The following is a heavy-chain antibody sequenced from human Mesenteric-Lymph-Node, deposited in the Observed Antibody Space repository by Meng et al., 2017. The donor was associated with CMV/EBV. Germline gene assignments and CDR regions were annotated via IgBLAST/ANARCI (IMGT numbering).Heavy chain of an antibody. CDR1: GGTFSSYA. CDR2: IIPIFGTA. V-gene: IGHV1-69*06. D-gene: IGHD3-3*01. Sequence: SVKVSCKASGGTFSSYAISWVRQAPGQGLEWMGGIIPIFGTANYAQKFQGRVTITADKSTSTAYMELSSLRSEDTAVYYCAREARYYDFWSGYSSGNWFDPWGQGTLVTVSS. CDR3: AREARYYDFWSGYSSGNWFDP. J-gene: IGHJ5*02.